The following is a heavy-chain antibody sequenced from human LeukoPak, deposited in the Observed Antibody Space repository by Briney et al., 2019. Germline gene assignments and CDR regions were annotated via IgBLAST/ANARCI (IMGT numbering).Heavy chain of an antibody. J-gene: IGHJ4*02. CDR2: IIPILGIA. V-gene: IGHV1-69*04. D-gene: IGHD2-15*01. CDR3: ARVPGYCSGGSCLDY. CDR1: GGTFSSYA. Sequence: SVKVSCKASGGTFSSYAISWVRQAPGQGLEWMGRIIPILGIANYAQKFQGRVTITADKSTSTAYMELSSLRSEDTAVYYCARVPGYCSGGSCLDYWGQGTLVTVSS.